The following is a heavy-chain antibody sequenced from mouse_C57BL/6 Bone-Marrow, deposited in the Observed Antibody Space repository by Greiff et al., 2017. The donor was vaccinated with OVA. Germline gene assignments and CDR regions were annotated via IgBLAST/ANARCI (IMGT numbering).Heavy chain of an antibody. J-gene: IGHJ4*01. V-gene: IGHV2-2*01. CDR1: GFSLTSYG. D-gene: IGHD2-1*01. CDR2: IWSGGST. Sequence: VQLQQSGPGLVQPSQSLSITCTVSGFSLTSYGVHWVRQSPGKGLEWLGGIWSGGSTAYYAAFISSLSICKDNSKSQVFVIMNSLQADDTAIYYCGRYGKGYYAMDYWGQGTSVTVSS. CDR3: GRYGKGYYAMDY.